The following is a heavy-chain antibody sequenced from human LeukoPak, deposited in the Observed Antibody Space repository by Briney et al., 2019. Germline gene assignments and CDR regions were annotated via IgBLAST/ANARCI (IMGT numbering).Heavy chain of an antibody. CDR3: ARAQGYFDY. V-gene: IGHV6-1*01. Sequence: SQTLSLTCAISGDSVSSNSATWHWIRQSPSRGLEWLGRTYYRSTWYNDYAVSLNSRITVNPDTSKNQFSLQLNSVTPEDTAVYYCARAQGYFDYWGQGTLVTVSS. CDR1: GDSVSSNSAT. J-gene: IGHJ4*02. CDR2: TYYRSTWYN.